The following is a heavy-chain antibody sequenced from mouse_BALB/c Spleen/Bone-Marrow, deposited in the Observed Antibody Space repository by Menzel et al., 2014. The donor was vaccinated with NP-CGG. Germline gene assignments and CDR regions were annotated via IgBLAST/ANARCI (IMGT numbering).Heavy chain of an antibody. V-gene: IGHV1S137*01. Sequence: VQLQQSGAELVRPGVSVKISCEGSGYTFTDYAMHWVKQSHAKSLEWIGVISTYYGDASYNQKFKGKATMTVDKSSSTAYMELARLTSEDSAIYYCASGNYYYAMDYWGQGTSVTVSS. CDR1: GYTFTDYA. CDR3: ASGNYYYAMDY. J-gene: IGHJ4*01. D-gene: IGHD2-1*01. CDR2: ISTYYGDA.